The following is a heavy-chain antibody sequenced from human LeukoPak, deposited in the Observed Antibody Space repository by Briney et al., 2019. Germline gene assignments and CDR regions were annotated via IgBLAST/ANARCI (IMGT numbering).Heavy chain of an antibody. Sequence: GGSLRLSCAVSGFAFSSCSMNWVRQAPGKGLEWISFINGGSNTIYYADSAKGRFSISRDNDKNLLYLQMDSLRDEDTAVYYCARGQDSVTGYGDNGPNWVGPWGQGTLVTVSS. CDR2: INGGSNTI. CDR3: ARGQDSVTGYGDNGPNWVGP. V-gene: IGHV3-48*02. D-gene: IGHD3-9*01. CDR1: GFAFSSCS. J-gene: IGHJ5*02.